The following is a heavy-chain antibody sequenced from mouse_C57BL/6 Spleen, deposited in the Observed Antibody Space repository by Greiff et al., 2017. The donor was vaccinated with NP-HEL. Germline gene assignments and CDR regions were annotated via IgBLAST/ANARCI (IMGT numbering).Heavy chain of an antibody. CDR3: TKTAQSAWFAY. Sequence: EVQLVESGAELVRPGASVKLSCTASGFNIKDDYMHWVKQRPEQGLEWIGWIDPENGDTEYASKFQGKATITADTSSNTAYLQLSSLTSEDTAVYYCTKTAQSAWFAYWGQGTLVTVSA. V-gene: IGHV14-4*01. J-gene: IGHJ3*01. CDR2: IDPENGDT. D-gene: IGHD3-2*02. CDR1: GFNIKDDY.